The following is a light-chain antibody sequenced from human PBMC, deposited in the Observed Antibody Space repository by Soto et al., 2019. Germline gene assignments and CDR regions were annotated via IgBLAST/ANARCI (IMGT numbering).Light chain of an antibody. Sequence: EIVMTQSPATLSLSPGERATLSCRASQSINSNLAWYQRKPGQAPRPFIFRASSRATGLPARFSASGSGTDFNLTISSLQSEDFAVYYCQQYNNWPRATFGGGTKVDIK. CDR2: RAS. V-gene: IGKV3-15*01. CDR1: QSINSN. J-gene: IGKJ4*01. CDR3: QQYNNWPRAT.